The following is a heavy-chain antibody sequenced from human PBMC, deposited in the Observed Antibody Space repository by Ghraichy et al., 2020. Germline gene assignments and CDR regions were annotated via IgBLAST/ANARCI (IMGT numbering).Heavy chain of an antibody. Sequence: ETLSLTCTVSGGSISSYYWSWIRQPPGKGLEWIGYIYYSGSTNYNPSLKSRVTISVDTSKNQFSLKLSSVTAADTAVYYCARTFHSGSFEYFQHWGQGTLVTVSS. CDR2: IYYSGST. CDR3: ARTFHSGSFEYFQH. V-gene: IGHV4-59*01. J-gene: IGHJ1*01. D-gene: IGHD1-26*01. CDR1: GGSISSYY.